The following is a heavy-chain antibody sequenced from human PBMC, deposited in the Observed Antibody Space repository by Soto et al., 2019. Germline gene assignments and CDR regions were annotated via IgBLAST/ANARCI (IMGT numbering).Heavy chain of an antibody. Sequence: PSETLSLTCTVSGGSISSSSYYWGWIRQPPGKGLEWIGSIYYSGSTYYNPSLKSRVTISVDTSKNQFSLKLSSVTAADTAVYYCARGRSGTYFGWGQGTLVTVSS. CDR2: IYYSGST. V-gene: IGHV4-39*01. CDR1: GGSISSSSYY. J-gene: IGHJ4*02. D-gene: IGHD1-26*01. CDR3: ARGRSGTYFG.